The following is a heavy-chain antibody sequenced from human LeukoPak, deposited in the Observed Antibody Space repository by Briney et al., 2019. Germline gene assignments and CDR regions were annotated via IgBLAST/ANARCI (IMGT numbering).Heavy chain of an antibody. CDR2: ISGSGGST. J-gene: IGHJ4*02. CDR1: GFTFSSYA. D-gene: IGHD1-26*01. CDR3: AKVPAPYSGSYLVNFDY. Sequence: PGASLRLSCAASGFTFSSYAMSWVRQAPGKGVEWVSAISGSGGSTYCADSVKGRFTISRDNSNNTLYLQMNSLRAEDTAVYYCAKVPAPYSGSYLVNFDYWGQGTLVTVSS. V-gene: IGHV3-23*01.